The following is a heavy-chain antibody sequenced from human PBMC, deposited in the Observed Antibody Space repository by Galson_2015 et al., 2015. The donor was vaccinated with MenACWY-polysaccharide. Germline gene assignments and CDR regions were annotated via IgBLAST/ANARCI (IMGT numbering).Heavy chain of an antibody. CDR3: AKFPTGGRGAYFDY. CDR1: GFTFSSYG. V-gene: IGHV3-23*01. CDR2: ISTSGIST. J-gene: IGHJ4*02. Sequence: SLRLSCAASGFTFSSYGMSWVRQAPGKGLEWVSGISTSGISTYTYYADSVKGRFTISRDNSKNTLYLQMNSLRAEDTAVYYCAKFPTGGRGAYFDYWGQGTLVTVSS. D-gene: IGHD1-14*01.